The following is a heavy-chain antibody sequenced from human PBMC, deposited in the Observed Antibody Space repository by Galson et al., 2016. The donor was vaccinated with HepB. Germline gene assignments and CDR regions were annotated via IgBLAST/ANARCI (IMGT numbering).Heavy chain of an antibody. V-gene: IGHV1-69*13. CDR2: IIPIFGTP. D-gene: IGHD2-8*02. J-gene: IGHJ6*02. CDR1: GGTFNSYS. CDR3: ARDRRPGYCAGGTCLGFYGMDV. Sequence: SVKVSCKASGGTFNSYSISWVRQAPGQGLEWMGGIIPIFGTPKYAQKFQGRVTITADESTTTAYMELSSPRSEDTAVYYCARDRRPGYCAGGTCLGFYGMDVWGQGTTVTVSS.